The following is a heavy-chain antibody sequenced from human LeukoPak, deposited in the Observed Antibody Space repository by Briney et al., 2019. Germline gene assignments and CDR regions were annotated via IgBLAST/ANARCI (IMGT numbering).Heavy chain of an antibody. V-gene: IGHV3-23*01. CDR2: ISGSGSNT. J-gene: IGHJ3*02. D-gene: IGHD1-7*01. CDR3: ARELKIEALATVGFEI. Sequence: HPGGSLRLSCAASGFTFSSYAISWVRQAPGKGLEWVSAISGSGSNTYYPGSVKGRFTISRDNSRNTLYLQMNSLRAEDTAVYYCARELKIEALATVGFEIWGQGALVTVSS. CDR1: GFTFSSYA.